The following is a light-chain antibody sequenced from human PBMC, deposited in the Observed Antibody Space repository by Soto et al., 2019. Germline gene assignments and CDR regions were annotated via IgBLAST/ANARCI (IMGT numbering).Light chain of an antibody. Sequence: QLVLTQPPSVSGAPGQRVTISCTGSSSNIGTRYDVHWYQQLPGKAPKLLIYGNSNRPSGVPDRFSGSKSGTSASLAITGLQAEDEADYYCQSYDSTLSGSVFGGGTKLTVL. J-gene: IGLJ2*01. CDR1: SSNIGTRYD. CDR2: GNS. V-gene: IGLV1-40*01. CDR3: QSYDSTLSGSV.